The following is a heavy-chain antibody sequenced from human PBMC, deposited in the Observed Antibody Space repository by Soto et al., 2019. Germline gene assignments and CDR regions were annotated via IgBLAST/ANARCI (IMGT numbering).Heavy chain of an antibody. D-gene: IGHD2-2*01. CDR2: IIPLFGTA. Sequence: QVQLVQSGAEVRKPGSSVRVSCKASGGTFDAYTITGVRQAPGQGLEWMGGIIPLFGTANYAQKFQGRVTITADESTTTAHMERSSLRSEDTAVYFCARLGTKAMDVWGQGNTVTISS. CDR1: GGTFDAYT. V-gene: IGHV1-69*01. J-gene: IGHJ6*02. CDR3: ARLGTKAMDV.